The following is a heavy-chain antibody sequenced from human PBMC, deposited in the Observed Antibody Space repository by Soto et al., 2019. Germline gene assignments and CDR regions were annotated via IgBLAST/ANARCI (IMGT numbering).Heavy chain of an antibody. V-gene: IGHV1-69*13. CDR2: IIPIFGTA. CDR1: GGTFSSYA. CDR3: ARDRYHYDSSGYSSPAYFDY. D-gene: IGHD3-22*01. J-gene: IGHJ4*02. Sequence: SVKVSCKASGGTFSSYAISWVRQAPGQGLEWMGGIIPIFGTANYAQKFQGRVTITADESTSTAYMELSSLRSEDTAVYYCARDRYHYDSSGYSSPAYFDYWGQGTLVTVSS.